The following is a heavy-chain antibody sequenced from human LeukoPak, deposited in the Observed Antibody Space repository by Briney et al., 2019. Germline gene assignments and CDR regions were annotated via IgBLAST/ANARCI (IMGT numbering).Heavy chain of an antibody. D-gene: IGHD3-16*02. Sequence: GGSLRLSCAASGFTFSSYGMHWVRQAPGKGLEWVAFIRYDGSNKYYADSVKGRLTISRDNSKNTLYLQMNSLRAEDTAVYYCAKEDYDYVWGSYRSLYYFDYWGQGTLVTVSS. CDR1: GFTFSSYG. J-gene: IGHJ4*02. V-gene: IGHV3-30*02. CDR3: AKEDYDYVWGSYRSLYYFDY. CDR2: IRYDGSNK.